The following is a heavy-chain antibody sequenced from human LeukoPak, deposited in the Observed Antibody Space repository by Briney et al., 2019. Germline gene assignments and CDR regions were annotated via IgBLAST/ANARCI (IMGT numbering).Heavy chain of an antibody. CDR2: IYYSGST. CDR1: GGSISSSSYY. D-gene: IGHD2-15*01. V-gene: IGHV4-39*01. Sequence: SETLSLTCTVSGGSISSSSYYWGWIRQPPGKGLEWIGSIYYSGSTYYNPSLKSRVTISVDTSKNQFSLKLSSVAAADTAVYYCARLRSSIVYYYYMDVWGKGTTVTVSS. J-gene: IGHJ6*03. CDR3: ARLRSSIVYYYYMDV.